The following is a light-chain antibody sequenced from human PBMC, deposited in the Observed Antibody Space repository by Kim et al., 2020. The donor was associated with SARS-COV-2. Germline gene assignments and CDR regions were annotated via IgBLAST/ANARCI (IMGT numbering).Light chain of an antibody. Sequence: QSITLSCTETSSDVGGYNYVSWYQQHPGKAPKLMLYDVSNRPSGVSNRFSGSKSGNTASLTISGLQAEDEADYYCSSYTSSSTPVVFGGGTQLTVL. CDR1: SSDVGGYNY. CDR3: SSYTSSSTPVV. V-gene: IGLV2-14*03. J-gene: IGLJ2*01. CDR2: DVS.